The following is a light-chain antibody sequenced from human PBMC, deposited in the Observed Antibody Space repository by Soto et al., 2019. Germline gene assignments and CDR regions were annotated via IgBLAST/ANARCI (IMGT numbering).Light chain of an antibody. CDR3: QLYDNLLT. CDR1: QDISNY. V-gene: IGKV1-33*01. CDR2: DAS. J-gene: IGKJ4*01. Sequence: DIQMTQSPSSLSASVGDRVTITCLASQDISNYLNWYQQKPGKAPKLLIYDASNLETGVPSRFSGSGSGTDFTFTINRLQPEDIATYYCQLYDNLLTFGGGTKVEIK.